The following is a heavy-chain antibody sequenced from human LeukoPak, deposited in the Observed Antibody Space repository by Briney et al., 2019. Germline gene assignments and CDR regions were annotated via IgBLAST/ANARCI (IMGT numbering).Heavy chain of an antibody. J-gene: IGHJ4*02. CDR2: IYYSGST. V-gene: IGHV4-30-4*01. CDR1: GGSISSGDYY. Sequence: SQTLSLTCTVSGGSISSGDYYWSWIRQPPGKGLEWIGYIYYSGSTYYNPSLKSRVTISVDTSKNQFSLKLSSVTAADTAVYYCAREGYSGYDPFDYWGQGTLVTVSS. CDR3: AREGYSGYDPFDY. D-gene: IGHD5-12*01.